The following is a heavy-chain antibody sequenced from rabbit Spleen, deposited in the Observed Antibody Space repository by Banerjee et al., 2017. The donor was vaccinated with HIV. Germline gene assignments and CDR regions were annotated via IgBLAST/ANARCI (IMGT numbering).Heavy chain of an antibody. J-gene: IGHJ6*01. D-gene: IGHD1-1*01. CDR2: IAGSSSGFT. CDR1: GFSFSSSDY. V-gene: IGHV1S40*01. CDR3: ARDSRSSNNGVGHGGDL. Sequence: QSLEESGGGLVQPEGSLTLICKASGFSFSSSDYICWVRQAPGKGLEWISCIAGSSSGFTYSATWATGRFTISKTSSTTVTLQMTSLTVADTATYFCARDSRSSNNGVGHGGDLWGPGTLVTVS.